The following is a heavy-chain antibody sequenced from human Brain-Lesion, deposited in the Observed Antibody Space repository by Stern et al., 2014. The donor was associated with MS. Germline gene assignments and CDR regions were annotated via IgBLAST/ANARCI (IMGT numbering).Heavy chain of an antibody. V-gene: IGHV1-2*02. J-gene: IGHJ6*02. CDR3: ARDQRGITIFGVVTDYYYLGMDV. D-gene: IGHD3-3*01. Sequence: VQLVESGAEVKKPGASVKVSCKTSGYIFTGYYIHWVRQAPGQGLEWMAWINPNTGGTKYAQKFQGRVPMNRDTSISTAYVELSSLTSDDTAVYYCARDQRGITIFGVVTDYYYLGMDVWGQGTTVTVSS. CDR1: GYIFTGYY. CDR2: INPNTGGT.